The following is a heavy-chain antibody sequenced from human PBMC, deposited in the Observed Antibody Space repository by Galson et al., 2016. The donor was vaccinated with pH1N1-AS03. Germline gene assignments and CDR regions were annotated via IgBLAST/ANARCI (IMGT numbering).Heavy chain of an antibody. D-gene: IGHD3-16*01. CDR1: GRIFSNLW. CDR2: IKSTVHGETT. V-gene: IGHV3-15*01. J-gene: IGHJ4*02. CDR3: TTDVPMSGGALDS. Sequence: SLRLSCAASGRIFSNLWMMWVRQSLGKGPEWVGRIKSTVHGETTDYAAPVKGRFTISRDDSKNTVYLQMNSLKTEDTALYYCTTDVPMSGGALDSWGQGTPVTVSS.